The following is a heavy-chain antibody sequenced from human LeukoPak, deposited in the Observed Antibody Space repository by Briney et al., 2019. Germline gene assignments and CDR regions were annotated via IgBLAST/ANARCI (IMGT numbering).Heavy chain of an antibody. CDR1: GGSISSYY. D-gene: IGHD3-3*01. V-gene: IGHV4-4*07. J-gene: IGHJ5*02. CDR2: IYTSRST. CDR3: AREPQPYYDFWSGRNWFDP. Sequence: KPSETLSLTCTVSGGSISSYYRSWIRQPAGKGLEWIGRIYTSRSTNYNPSLKSRVTISVDKSKNQFSLKLSSVTAADTAVYYCAREPQPYYDFWSGRNWFDPWGQGTLVTVSS.